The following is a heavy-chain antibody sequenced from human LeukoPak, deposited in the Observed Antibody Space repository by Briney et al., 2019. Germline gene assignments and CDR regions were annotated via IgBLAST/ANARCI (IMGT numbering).Heavy chain of an antibody. D-gene: IGHD5-18*01. V-gene: IGHV3-21*01. CDR1: GFTFSCYS. CDR2: ISRSSSYI. Sequence: GGSLRLSCVASGFTFSCYSMKLVRQAPGKGLEWVSSISRSSSYIHYADSVRGRFTISRDNAKNSLYLQMNSLRAEDTAVYYCARDGDTAMVTDYWGQGTLVTVSS. CDR3: ARDGDTAMVTDY. J-gene: IGHJ4*02.